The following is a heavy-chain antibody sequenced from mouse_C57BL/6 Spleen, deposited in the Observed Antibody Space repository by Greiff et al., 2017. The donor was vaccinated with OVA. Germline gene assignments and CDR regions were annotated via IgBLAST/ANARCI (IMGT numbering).Heavy chain of an antibody. CDR2: IYPGDGDT. J-gene: IGHJ2*01. V-gene: IGHV1-82*01. CDR1: GYAFSSYW. D-gene: IGHD1-1*01. Sequence: QVQLQQSGPELVKPGASVKISCKASGYAFSSYWMNWVKQRPGKGLEWIGRIYPGDGDTNYNGKFKGKATMTADKSSSTAYMQLSSLTSEDSAVYVCARRGNDYGSSYCFDYWGKGTTLTVSS. CDR3: ARRGNDYGSSYCFDY.